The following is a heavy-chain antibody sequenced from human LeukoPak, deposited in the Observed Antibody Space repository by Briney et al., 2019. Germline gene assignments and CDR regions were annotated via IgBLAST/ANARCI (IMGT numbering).Heavy chain of an antibody. Sequence: GGSLRLSCAAAGFTFSSYSMNWVRQAPGKGLEWVSYISSSSSTIYYADSVKGRFTISRDNAKNSLYLQMNSLRAEDTAVYYCARLGGHCSSTSCDYYYYYMDVWGKGTTVTVSS. CDR3: ARLGGHCSSTSCDYYYYYMDV. V-gene: IGHV3-48*01. CDR2: ISSSSSTI. J-gene: IGHJ6*03. CDR1: GFTFSSYS. D-gene: IGHD2-2*01.